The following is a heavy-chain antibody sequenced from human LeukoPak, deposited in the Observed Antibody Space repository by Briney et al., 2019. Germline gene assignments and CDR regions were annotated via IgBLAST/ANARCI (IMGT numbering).Heavy chain of an antibody. Sequence: GRSLRLSCAASGFTFDDYAMHWVRQAPGKGLEWVSDISWNSGSIGYADSVKGRFTISRDNAKNSLYLQMNSLRAEDMALYYCAKDLSSGSSSGCLDYRGQGTLVTVSS. V-gene: IGHV3-9*03. CDR1: GFTFDDYA. CDR2: ISWNSGSI. J-gene: IGHJ4*02. D-gene: IGHD6-19*01. CDR3: AKDLSSGSSSGCLDY.